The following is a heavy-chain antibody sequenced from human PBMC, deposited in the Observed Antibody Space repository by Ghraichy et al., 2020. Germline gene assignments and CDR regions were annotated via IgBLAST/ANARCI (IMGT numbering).Heavy chain of an antibody. Sequence: GESLNISCAASGFTFSRQHMSWVRQAPGKGLEWVSGISESGERKYYTDSVKGRFTISRDNSKNTLYLQMTSLRAEDTAVYYCATVTQDDALTKHWGQGTLVTVSS. D-gene: IGHD4-11*01. CDR3: ATVTQDDALTKH. CDR2: ISESGERK. CDR1: GFTFSRQH. J-gene: IGHJ4*02. V-gene: IGHV3-23*01.